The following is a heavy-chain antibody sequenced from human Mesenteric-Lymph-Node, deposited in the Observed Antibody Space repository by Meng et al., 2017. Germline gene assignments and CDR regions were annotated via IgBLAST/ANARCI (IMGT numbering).Heavy chain of an antibody. CDR2: ISDSGHGT. Sequence: GGSLRLSCAASGFTFNNYAMSWVRQAPGKGLEWVSGISDSGHGTYYGDSVKGRFTISRDNSKNTLYLQMNSLRVEDTAVYYCAREAATAGSPLFHYWGQGTLVTVSS. CDR1: GFTFNNYA. CDR3: AREAATAGSPLFHY. D-gene: IGHD6-13*01. J-gene: IGHJ4*02. V-gene: IGHV3-23*01.